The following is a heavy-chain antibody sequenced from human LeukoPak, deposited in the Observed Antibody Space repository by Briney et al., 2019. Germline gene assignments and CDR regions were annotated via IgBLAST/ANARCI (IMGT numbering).Heavy chain of an antibody. V-gene: IGHV3-11*04. CDR1: GFTFSDYY. D-gene: IGHD3-16*01. J-gene: IGHJ5*02. CDR2: ISRSGSIV. CDR3: ARDKLAFGGVTPVNWFDP. Sequence: GGSLRLSCAASGFTFSDYYMSWIRQAPGKGLEWVSYISRSGSIVSYADSVKGRFTISRDNAKNSLHLQMSSLRVEDTAVYYCARDKLAFGGVTPVNWFDPWGQGTLVTVSS.